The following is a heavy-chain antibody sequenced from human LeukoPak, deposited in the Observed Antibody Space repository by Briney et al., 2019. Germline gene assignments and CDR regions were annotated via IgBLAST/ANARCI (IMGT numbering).Heavy chain of an antibody. CDR1: GGSISSYY. V-gene: IGHV4-59*01. D-gene: IGHD6-19*01. Sequence: SETLSLTCTVSGGSISSYYWSWIRQPPGKGLEWIGYIYYSGSTNYNPSLKSRVTISVDTSKNQFSLKLSSVTAADTAVYYCARAPYSSGWSYYYYGMDVWGQGTTVTVSS. CDR3: ARAPYSSGWSYYYYGMDV. CDR2: IYYSGST. J-gene: IGHJ6*02.